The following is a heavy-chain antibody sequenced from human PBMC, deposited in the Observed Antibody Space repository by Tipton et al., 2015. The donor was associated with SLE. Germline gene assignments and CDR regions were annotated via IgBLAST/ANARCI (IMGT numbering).Heavy chain of an antibody. CDR2: IYYSGST. Sequence: TLSLICTVSGGSISSSSYYWGWIRQPPGKGLEWIGSIYYSGSTYYNPSLKSRVTISVDTSKNQFSLKLSSVTAADTAVYYCAGMSYPREGYFDYWGQGTLVTVSS. J-gene: IGHJ4*02. CDR1: GGSISSSSYY. D-gene: IGHD1-26*01. V-gene: IGHV4-39*07. CDR3: AGMSYPREGYFDY.